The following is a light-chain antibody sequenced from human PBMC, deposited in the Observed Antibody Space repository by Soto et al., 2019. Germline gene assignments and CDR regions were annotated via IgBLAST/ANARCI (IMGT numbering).Light chain of an antibody. J-gene: IGLJ1*01. CDR3: SSYTSSSTYV. Sequence: QSALTQPASVSGSPGQSITISCTGTRSDVGGYNYVYWHQQHPGKAPKLMIYDVTNRPSGVSDRFSGSKSGNTASLTISGLQAEDEGDYYCSSYTSSSTYVFGAGTKVTVL. CDR1: RSDVGGYNY. CDR2: DVT. V-gene: IGLV2-14*01.